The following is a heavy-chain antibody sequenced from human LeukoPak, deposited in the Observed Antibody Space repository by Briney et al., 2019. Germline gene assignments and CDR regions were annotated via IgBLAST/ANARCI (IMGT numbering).Heavy chain of an antibody. J-gene: IGHJ6*03. V-gene: IGHV1-69*05. CDR1: GGTFSSYA. CDR2: IIPIFGTA. CDR3: ARHSSSWYSGHYMDV. D-gene: IGHD6-13*01. Sequence: SVKISCKASGGTFSSYAISWVRQAPGQGLEWMGGIIPIFGTANYAQKFQGRVTITTDESTSTAYMELSSLRSEDTAVYYCARHSSSWYSGHYMDVWGKGTTVTVSS.